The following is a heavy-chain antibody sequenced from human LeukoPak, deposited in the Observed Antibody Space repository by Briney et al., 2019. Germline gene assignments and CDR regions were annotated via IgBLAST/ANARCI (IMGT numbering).Heavy chain of an antibody. Sequence: GGSLRLSCAASGFTFSSYSMNWVRQAPGKGLEWVSYISSIITTIYYADSVKGRFTISRDNAKNSLYLQMNSLRAEDTAAYYCARARYYYDSSGYPPDAFDIWGQGTMVTVSS. CDR1: GFTFSSYS. J-gene: IGHJ3*02. CDR3: ARARYYYDSSGYPPDAFDI. CDR2: ISSIITTI. D-gene: IGHD3-22*01. V-gene: IGHV3-48*01.